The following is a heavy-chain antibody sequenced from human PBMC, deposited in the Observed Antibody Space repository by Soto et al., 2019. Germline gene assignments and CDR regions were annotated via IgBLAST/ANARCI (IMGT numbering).Heavy chain of an antibody. J-gene: IGHJ5*02. CDR2: ISYDGSNK. Sequence: GSLRLSCAASGFTFSNHGMHWVRQAPGKGLEWVAVISYDGSNKYYADSVKGRFTISRDNSKNTLYLQMNSLRAEDTAVYYCAKDSMGPRFDPWGQGTLVTVSS. CDR1: GFTFSNHG. V-gene: IGHV3-30*18. D-gene: IGHD1-26*01. CDR3: AKDSMGPRFDP.